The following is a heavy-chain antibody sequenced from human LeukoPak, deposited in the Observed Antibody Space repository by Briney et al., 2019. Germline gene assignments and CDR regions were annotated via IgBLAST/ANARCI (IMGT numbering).Heavy chain of an antibody. J-gene: IGHJ4*01. CDR1: GFTFSSYA. Sequence: PGGSLRLSCAASGFTFSSYAMLWVRQAPGKGLEWVAVISYDGSNKYYADSVKGRFTISRDNSKNTLYLQMNSRRAEDTAVYYCARDTKPYYYYSSVYWGQGTLVTVSS. CDR3: ARDTKPYYYYSSVY. D-gene: IGHD3-22*01. CDR2: ISYDGSNK. V-gene: IGHV3-30*04.